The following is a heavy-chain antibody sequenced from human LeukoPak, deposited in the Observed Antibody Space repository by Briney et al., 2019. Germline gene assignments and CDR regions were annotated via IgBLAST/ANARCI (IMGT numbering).Heavy chain of an antibody. J-gene: IGHJ4*02. CDR2: INGSGGST. V-gene: IGHV3-23*01. D-gene: IGHD5-12*01. CDR1: GFTFSSYS. CDR3: AKDDVDIVATTTFDY. Sequence: GGSLRLSCAASGFTFSSYSMNWVRQAPGKGLEWVSAINGSGGSTYYADSVKGRFTISRDNSKNTLYLQMNSLRAEDTAVYYCAKDDVDIVATTTFDYWGQGTLVTVSS.